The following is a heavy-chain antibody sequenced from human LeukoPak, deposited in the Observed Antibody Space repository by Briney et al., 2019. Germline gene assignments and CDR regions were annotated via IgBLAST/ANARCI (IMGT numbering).Heavy chain of an antibody. Sequence: PGGSLRLSCAASGFIFSDHYMDWVRQAPGKGLEWVARSRNKANSYSTVYAASVQGRFTISRDESKNSLYLQMNSLITEDTAVYFCVRGFHSFDIWGQGTMVTVSS. CDR2: SRNKANSYST. J-gene: IGHJ3*02. CDR3: VRGFHSFDI. V-gene: IGHV3-72*01. CDR1: GFIFSDHY.